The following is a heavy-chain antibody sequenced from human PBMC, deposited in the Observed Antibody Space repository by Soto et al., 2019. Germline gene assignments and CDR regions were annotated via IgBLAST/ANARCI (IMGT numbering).Heavy chain of an antibody. CDR2: INSDGSRT. J-gene: IGHJ3*02. V-gene: IGHV3-74*01. CDR3: SRVADSYGCDI. D-gene: IGHD5-18*01. CDR1: GFTFNNNW. Sequence: EVQLVESGGGLVQPGGSLRLSCVASGFTFNNNWMYWVRQAPGKGLVWVSRINSDGSRTNYADSVKGRFTISRDNAKNKLELKMNSLGAEDTAVYYCSRVADSYGCDIWGQGTMVTVSS.